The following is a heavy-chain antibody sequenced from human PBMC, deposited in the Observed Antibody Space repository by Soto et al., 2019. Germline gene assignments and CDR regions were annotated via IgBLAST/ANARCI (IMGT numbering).Heavy chain of an antibody. CDR3: ARGYSTVRAHSISYFDY. V-gene: IGHV1-18*01. CDR2: ISAYNGNT. CDR1: GYTFTSYG. Sequence: ASVKVSCKASGYTFTSYGISWVRQAPGQGLEWMGWISAYNGNTNYAQKLQGRVTMTTDTSTSTAYMELRSLSSVTAADTAVYYCARGYSTVRAHSISYFDYWGQGTLVTVSS. J-gene: IGHJ4*02. D-gene: IGHD2-21*01.